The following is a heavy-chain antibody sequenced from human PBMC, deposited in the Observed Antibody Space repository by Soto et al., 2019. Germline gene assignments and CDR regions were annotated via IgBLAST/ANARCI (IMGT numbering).Heavy chain of an antibody. V-gene: IGHV1-46*01. CDR1: GYTFSNYY. CDR3: ARGDHSGSRASAY. J-gene: IGHJ4*02. CDR2: INPNVDST. Sequence: ASVKVSCKASGYTFSNYYIHWVRQAPGQGLEWMGIINPNVDSTSYAQIFQGRVTITRDTSTNTVYMELRSLRSEDTAVYYCARGDHSGSRASAYWGQGTLVTVSS. D-gene: IGHD3-22*01.